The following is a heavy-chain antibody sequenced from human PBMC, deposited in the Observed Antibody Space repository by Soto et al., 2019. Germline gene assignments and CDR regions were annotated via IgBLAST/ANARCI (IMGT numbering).Heavy chain of an antibody. CDR1: GYTLTELS. D-gene: IGHD1-20*01. V-gene: IGHV1-24*01. CDR2: FDPEDGET. Sequence: EASVKVSCKVSGYTLTELSMHWVRQAPGKGLEWMGGFDPEDGETIYAQKFQGRVTMTEDTSTDTAYMELSSLRSEDTAVYYCATPGITGIQFDYWGQGTLVTVSS. CDR3: ATPGITGIQFDY. J-gene: IGHJ4*02.